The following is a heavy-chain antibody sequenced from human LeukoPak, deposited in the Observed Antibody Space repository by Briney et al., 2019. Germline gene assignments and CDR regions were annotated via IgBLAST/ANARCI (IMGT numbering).Heavy chain of an antibody. V-gene: IGHV3-21*01. CDR2: ITSSSST. CDR3: ARVGFYDFWSGINFFDY. Sequence: GGSLRLSCAASGFTFSSYSVNWVRQAPGKGLEWVSSITSSSSTYYSDSVKGRFTISRDNAKNPLYLQMNSLRVEDTAVYCCARVGFYDFWSGINFFDYWGQGTLVTVSS. D-gene: IGHD3-3*01. CDR1: GFTFSSYS. J-gene: IGHJ4*02.